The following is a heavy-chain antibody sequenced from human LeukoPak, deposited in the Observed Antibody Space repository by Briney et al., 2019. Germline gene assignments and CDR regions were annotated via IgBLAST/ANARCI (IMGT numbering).Heavy chain of an antibody. CDR3: ARGYYNTNSYYYRLDF. V-gene: IGHV1-8*02. Sequence: GASVKVSCKASGYIGTICDYNWGRQAPGQGLEWMGWMNPNRGNTGYAQKFQGRVTMTRNTSISTAYMEMSSPRSEDTAVYYCARGYYNTNSYYYRLDFWGQGTLVTVSS. D-gene: IGHD3-22*01. CDR1: GYIGTICD. J-gene: IGHJ4*02. CDR2: MNPNRGNT.